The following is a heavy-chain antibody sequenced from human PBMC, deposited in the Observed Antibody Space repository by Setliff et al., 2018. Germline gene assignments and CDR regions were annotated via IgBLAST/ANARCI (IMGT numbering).Heavy chain of an antibody. Sequence: SETLSLTCAVSGFSISSGYYWGWIRQPPGKGLEWIVYIHHSGKAYYNPSLKSRVTMSVDTSKNHVSLKLSSVTAADTAVYYCARLPNYVWGSPVDYWGQGTLGTVSS. CDR1: GFSISSGYY. V-gene: IGHV4-38-2*01. CDR2: IHHSGKA. D-gene: IGHD3-16*01. J-gene: IGHJ4*02. CDR3: ARLPNYVWGSPVDY.